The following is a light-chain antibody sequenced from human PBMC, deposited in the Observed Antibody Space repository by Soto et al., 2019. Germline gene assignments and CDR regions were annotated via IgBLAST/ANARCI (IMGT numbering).Light chain of an antibody. Sequence: DIQMTQSPSSLSAAVGDRVTITCRASQGISNYLAWYQQKPGKVPKLLIYDASTLQSGVPSRFSGSGSGTDFTLTISSLQPEDVATYYCQKCDNAPRAFDQGTKVDIK. CDR1: QGISNY. V-gene: IGKV1-27*01. J-gene: IGKJ1*01. CDR2: DAS. CDR3: QKCDNAPRA.